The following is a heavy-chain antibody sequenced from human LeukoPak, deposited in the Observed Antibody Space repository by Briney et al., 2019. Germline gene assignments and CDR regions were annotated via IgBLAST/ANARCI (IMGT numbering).Heavy chain of an antibody. CDR1: GASIDSYY. Sequence: SETLSLTCTISGASIDSYYWSWIRQPPGKGLEWIGYIYYSGTTNYNPSLKRRVTISVDTSKNQFSLKLSSVTAADTAVYYCARGEAAGSPSWGQGTLVTVSS. CDR2: IYYSGTT. CDR3: ARGEAAGSPS. V-gene: IGHV4-59*12. D-gene: IGHD6-13*01. J-gene: IGHJ5*02.